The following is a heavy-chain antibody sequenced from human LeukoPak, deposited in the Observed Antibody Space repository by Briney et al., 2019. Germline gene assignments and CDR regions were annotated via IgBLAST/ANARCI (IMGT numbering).Heavy chain of an antibody. D-gene: IGHD4-23*01. J-gene: IGHJ5*02. CDR2: IRYDGSNK. Sequence: PGGSLRLSCAASGFTFSSYGMHWVRQAPGKGLEWVAFIRYDGSNKYYADSVKGRFTISRDNSKNTLYLQMNSLRAEDTAVYYCAKDPGYYYGGNPDQRWFDPWGQGTLVTVSS. CDR3: AKDPGYYYGGNPDQRWFDP. V-gene: IGHV3-30*02. CDR1: GFTFSSYG.